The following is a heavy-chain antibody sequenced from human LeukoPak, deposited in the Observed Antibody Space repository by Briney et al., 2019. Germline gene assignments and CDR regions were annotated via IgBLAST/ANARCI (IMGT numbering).Heavy chain of an antibody. D-gene: IGHD3/OR15-3a*01. CDR2: INPNSGGT. CDR1: GYTFTGYY. Sequence: ASVKVSCKASGYTFTGYYMHWVRQAPGQGLEGMGWINPNSGGTNYAQKFQGRVTMTRDTSISTAYMELSRLRSDDTAVYYCARDLGGGDWLMSNGDAFDIWGQGTMVTVSS. V-gene: IGHV1-2*02. J-gene: IGHJ3*02. CDR3: ARDLGGGDWLMSNGDAFDI.